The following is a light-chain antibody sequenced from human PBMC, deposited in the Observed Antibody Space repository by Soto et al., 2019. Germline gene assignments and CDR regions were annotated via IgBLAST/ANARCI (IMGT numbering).Light chain of an antibody. V-gene: IGLV2-14*03. Sequence: QSALNQPASVSGSPGQSITISCTGSSSDVGSYNSVSWYQQHPGKAPQLLIYDVSYRTSGISSRLSGSKSGDTASLTISGLQPDDEADYYCSSYASSSTRVFGGGTKVTVL. CDR2: DVS. J-gene: IGLJ2*01. CDR3: SSYASSSTRV. CDR1: SSDVGSYNS.